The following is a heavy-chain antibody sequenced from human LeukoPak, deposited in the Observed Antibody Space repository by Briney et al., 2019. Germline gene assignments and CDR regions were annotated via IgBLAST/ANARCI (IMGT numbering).Heavy chain of an antibody. CDR2: TRKKTNSYTT. J-gene: IGHJ4*02. CDR1: GFTFSDHY. D-gene: IGHD1-26*01. Sequence: GGSLRLSCEASGFTFSDHYMDWVRQAPGKGLEWVGRTRKKTNSYTTEYAASVKGRFTISRDDSKNSLYLQMNSLKAEDTAVYYCTRVVLVGTTYSYFDYWGQGTLVTVSS. V-gene: IGHV3-72*01. CDR3: TRVVLVGTTYSYFDY.